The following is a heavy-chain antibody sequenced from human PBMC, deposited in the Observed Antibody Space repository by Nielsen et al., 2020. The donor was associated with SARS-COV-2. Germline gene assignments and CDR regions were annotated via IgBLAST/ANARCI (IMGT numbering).Heavy chain of an antibody. CDR3: ARGSSGSSGYFQH. V-gene: IGHV3-30-3*01. Sequence: GGSLRLSCAASGFTFSSYAMHWVRQAPGKGLEWVAVISYDGSNKYYADSVKGRFTISRDNSKNTLYLQMNSLRAEDTAVYYCARGSSGSSGYFQHWGQGTLVTVSS. D-gene: IGHD1-26*01. CDR2: ISYDGSNK. CDR1: GFTFSSYA. J-gene: IGHJ1*01.